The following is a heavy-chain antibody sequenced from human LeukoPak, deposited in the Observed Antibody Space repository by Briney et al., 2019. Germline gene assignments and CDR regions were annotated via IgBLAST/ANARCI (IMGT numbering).Heavy chain of an antibody. D-gene: IGHD3-22*01. CDR3: ASRSYDSSAYYFDY. J-gene: IGHJ4*02. CDR1: GGSISSSNW. Sequence: SETLSLTCAVSGGSISSSNWWSWVRQPPGKGLGGIGEIYHSGSTNYNPSLKSRVTISVDKSKNQFSLKLSSVTAADTAVYYCASRSYDSSAYYFDYWGQGTLVTVSS. V-gene: IGHV4-4*02. CDR2: IYHSGST.